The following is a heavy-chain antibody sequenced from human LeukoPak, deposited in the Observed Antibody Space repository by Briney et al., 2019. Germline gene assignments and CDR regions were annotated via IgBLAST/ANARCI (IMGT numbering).Heavy chain of an antibody. D-gene: IGHD3-22*01. CDR1: GYTFTSYG. J-gene: IGHJ3*02. CDR3: ARDGHRRYHYDSSGREDAFDI. CDR2: ISAYNGHT. V-gene: IGHV1-18*01. Sequence: ASVKISCKASGYTFTSYGISWVRQAPGQGLEWMGWISAYNGHTKYAQKVQGRVTMTRDTSTSTAYMELRSLRSGETAVYYCARDGHRRYHYDSSGREDAFDIWGQGTMVTVSS.